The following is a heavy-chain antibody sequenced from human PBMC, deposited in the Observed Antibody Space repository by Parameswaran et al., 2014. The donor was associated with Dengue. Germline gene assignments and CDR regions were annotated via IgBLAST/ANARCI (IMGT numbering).Heavy chain of an antibody. V-gene: IGHV3-53*01. D-gene: IGHD3-9*01. J-gene: IGHJ4*02. CDR2: IYTGGTI. Sequence: VRQAPGKGLEWVSVIYTGGTIYYADSVKDRFTISRDNSKNTVYLEMNSLRAEDTAIYYCARNYKGAVAGYYNYFDDWGQGTLVTVSS. CDR3: ARNYKGAVAGYYNYFDD.